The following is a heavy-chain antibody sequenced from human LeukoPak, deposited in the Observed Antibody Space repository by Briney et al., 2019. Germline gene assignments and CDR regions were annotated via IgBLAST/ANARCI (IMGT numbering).Heavy chain of an antibody. Sequence: ASVKVSCKASGYTFTGYYMHWVRQAPGQGPEWLGRINPNTGGTNYAQNLEGRVTLTRDTSISAAFMELSRLRYDDTAIYYCVVFFYDGSGYFYDVDYWGLGTRVTVSS. J-gene: IGHJ4*01. D-gene: IGHD3-22*01. V-gene: IGHV1-2*06. CDR1: GYTFTGYY. CDR3: VVFFYDGSGYFYDVDY. CDR2: INPNTGGT.